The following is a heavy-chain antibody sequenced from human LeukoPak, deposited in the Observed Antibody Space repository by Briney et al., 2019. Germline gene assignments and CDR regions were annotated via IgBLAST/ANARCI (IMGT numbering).Heavy chain of an antibody. CDR1: GFTFSSYW. D-gene: IGHD5-18*01. V-gene: IGHV3-7*01. CDR2: INQGGSEK. CDR3: ARDETALDS. J-gene: IGHJ4*02. Sequence: PGGSLRLSCAASGFTFSSYWMSWVRQAPEKGLEWVANINQGGSEKYYVDSVKGRFTISRDNAKHPLYLQMNSLRVEDTAIYYCARDETALDSWGQGTQVTVSS.